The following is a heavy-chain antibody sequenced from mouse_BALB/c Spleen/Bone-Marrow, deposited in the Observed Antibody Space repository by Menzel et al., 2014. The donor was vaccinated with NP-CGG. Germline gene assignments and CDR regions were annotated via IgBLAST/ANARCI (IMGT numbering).Heavy chain of an antibody. D-gene: IGHD1-1*01. CDR2: ISSGSSST. CDR3: ARGYYYGSSHYWYFDV. Sequence: EVKLMESGGGLVQPGGSRKLSCVASGFTFXSFGMHWVRQAPEKGLEWVAYISSGSSSTYYADTLKGRFTISRDNPKNTLFLQMTSLRSEDTAMYYCARGYYYGSSHYWYFDVWGAGTTVTVSS. CDR1: GFTFXSFG. V-gene: IGHV5-17*02. J-gene: IGHJ1*01.